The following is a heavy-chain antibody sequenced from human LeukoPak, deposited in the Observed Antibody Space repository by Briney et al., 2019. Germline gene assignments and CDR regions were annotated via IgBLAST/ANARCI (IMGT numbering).Heavy chain of an antibody. CDR3: VRPIRGYSFDYYDY. D-gene: IGHD5-18*01. CDR2: IYYSGST. V-gene: IGHV4-59*01. Sequence: NPSETLSLTCAVSGGSIGSYYWSWIRQPPGKGLEWIGCIYYSGSTNYNPSLKSRVTMSVDTSKNQFSLKLTSVTAADTAVYYCVRPIRGYSFDYYDYWGQGTLVTVSS. J-gene: IGHJ4*02. CDR1: GGSIGSYY.